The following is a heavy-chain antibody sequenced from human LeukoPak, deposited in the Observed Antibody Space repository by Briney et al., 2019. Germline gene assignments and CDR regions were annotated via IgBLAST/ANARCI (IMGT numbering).Heavy chain of an antibody. CDR2: ISWNSGSI. D-gene: IGHD3-10*01. V-gene: IGHV3-9*01. J-gene: IGHJ4*02. CDR3: AKDIHGSGSYYFDN. Sequence: GGSLRLSCGASGFSFDDYTMHWVRQVPGKGLEWVSGISWNSGSIGYVDSVKGRFTISRDNAKNSLYLQMNSLRPEDTALYFFAKDIHGSGSYYFDNWGQGTLVTVSS. CDR1: GFSFDDYT.